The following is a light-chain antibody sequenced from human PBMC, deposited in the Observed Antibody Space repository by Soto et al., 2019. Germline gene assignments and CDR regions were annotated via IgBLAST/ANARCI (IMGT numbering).Light chain of an antibody. V-gene: IGLV2-14*03. CDR3: TSWKTSTTMI. Sequence: QSVLTQPASVSGSPGQSITIPCTGTSSDIGAYNFVSWYQQHPGKAPKLMLYDVNIRPSGVSNRFSGSKSGNTASLTISGLQAEDEADYYCTSWKTSTTMIFGGGTKVTV. CDR2: DVN. J-gene: IGLJ2*01. CDR1: SSDIGAYNF.